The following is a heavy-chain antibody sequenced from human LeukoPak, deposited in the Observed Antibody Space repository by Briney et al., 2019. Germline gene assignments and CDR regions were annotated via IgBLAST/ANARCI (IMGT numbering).Heavy chain of an antibody. D-gene: IGHD6-19*01. J-gene: IGHJ4*02. V-gene: IGHV3-74*01. CDR2: IYDDGSRI. CDR3: ARGHSSGYYTDY. Sequence: GGSLRLSCVASGFTFSSHWMHWVRQAPGKGLVWVSRIYDDGSRINYADSVKGRPTISRDNSKNTLYLHLHSLRAEDTAVYYCARGHSSGYYTDYWGQGNLVTVSS. CDR1: GFTFSSHW.